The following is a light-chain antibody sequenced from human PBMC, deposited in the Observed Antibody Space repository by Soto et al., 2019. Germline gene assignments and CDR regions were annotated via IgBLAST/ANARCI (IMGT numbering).Light chain of an antibody. J-gene: IGKJ1*01. Sequence: ESVLTQSPGTLSLSPGERATLSCRASQSVSSNYLAWYQQKPGQAPRLLIYGASTRATGIPDRFSGSGSGTDFTLTISRLDPDDSAVYYCQQYGSSPTWTFCQGTKVDIK. CDR1: QSVSSNY. V-gene: IGKV3-20*01. CDR2: GAS. CDR3: QQYGSSPTWT.